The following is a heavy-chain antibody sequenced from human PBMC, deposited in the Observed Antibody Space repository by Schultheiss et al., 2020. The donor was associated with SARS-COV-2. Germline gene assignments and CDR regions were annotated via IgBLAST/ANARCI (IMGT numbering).Heavy chain of an antibody. J-gene: IGHJ4*02. V-gene: IGHV3-23*01. CDR3: AKAPYQLLYNDY. Sequence: GGSLRLSCAASGFTFGIYALTWVRQPPGKGLEWVSAISGSGDNTYYPDSLKGRFTVSRDNSKNMVFLQMTSLRVEDTGVYYCAKAPYQLLYNDYWGQGTLVTVSS. CDR1: GFTFGIYA. CDR2: ISGSGDNT. D-gene: IGHD2-2*02.